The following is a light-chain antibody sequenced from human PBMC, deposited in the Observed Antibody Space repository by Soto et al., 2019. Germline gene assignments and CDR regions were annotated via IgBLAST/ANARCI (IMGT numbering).Light chain of an antibody. V-gene: IGKV3-11*01. CDR3: QQHNGWPLT. J-gene: IGKJ4*01. CDR1: HNVGYD. CDR2: DAF. Sequence: EVVLTQSPATLSLSPGERAILSCRASHNVGYDLAWYQQRPGQAPRLLISDAFHRATGIPARFSGSGSGTDFTLTISRLEPEDFAVYYCQQHNGWPLTFGGGTKVEI.